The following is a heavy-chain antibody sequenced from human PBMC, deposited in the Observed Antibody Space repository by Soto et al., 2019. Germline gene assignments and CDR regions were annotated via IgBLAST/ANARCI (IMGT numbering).Heavy chain of an antibody. CDR1: GGSFNGYY. CDR3: ARGAFMGLQFDY. J-gene: IGHJ4*02. Sequence: TSETLSLTCAVHGGSFNGYYWSWIRQPPGKGLEWIGEINHSGGSNHIPSLKSRLTVSVDPSKNQFSLKLSSVTAADSAVYYCARGAFMGLQFDYWGPGIQVTVSS. D-gene: IGHD1-26*01. V-gene: IGHV4-34*01. CDR2: INHSGGS.